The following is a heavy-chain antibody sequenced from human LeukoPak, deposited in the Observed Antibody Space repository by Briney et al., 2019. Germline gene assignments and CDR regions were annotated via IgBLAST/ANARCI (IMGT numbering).Heavy chain of an antibody. D-gene: IGHD2-2*01. V-gene: IGHV1-2*02. CDR1: GYTFTGYY. J-gene: IGHJ5*02. CDR3: ARHSHCSSTSRHYLGCEASWFDP. Sequence: ASVKVSCKASGYTFTGYYMHWVRQAPGQGLEWMGWINPNSGGTNYAQKFQGRVTMTRDTSISTAYMELSRLRSDDTAVYYCARHSHCSSTSRHYLGCEASWFDPWGQGTLVTVSS. CDR2: INPNSGGT.